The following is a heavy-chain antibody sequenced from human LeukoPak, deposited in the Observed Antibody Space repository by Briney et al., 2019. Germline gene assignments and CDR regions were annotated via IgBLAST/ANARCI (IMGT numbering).Heavy chain of an antibody. V-gene: IGHV4-59*08. J-gene: IGHJ5*02. D-gene: IGHD2-15*01. CDR2: IYYSGST. CDR1: GGSISSDY. Sequence: PSETLSLTCTVSGGSISSDYWSWIRQPPGKGLEWIGYIYYSGSTNYNPSLKSRVTISVDTSKNQFSLKLSSVTAADTAVYYCARHTWSNSFDPWGQGTLVTVSS. CDR3: ARHTWSNSFDP.